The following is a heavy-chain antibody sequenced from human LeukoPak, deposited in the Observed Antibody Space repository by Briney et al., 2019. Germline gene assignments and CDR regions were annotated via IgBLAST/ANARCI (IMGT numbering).Heavy chain of an antibody. Sequence: GGSLRLSCAASGFTFSTYAMHWVRQAPGKGLEWVAVISYDGNNKYYADSVKGRFTFSRDNSKNTLYLQMNSLRVEDTAVYYCARDTFLIGKIATTGMGCFDYWGLGTLVTVSS. J-gene: IGHJ4*02. CDR3: ARDTFLIGKIATTGMGCFDY. CDR2: ISYDGNNK. D-gene: IGHD1-26*01. V-gene: IGHV3-30-3*01. CDR1: GFTFSTYA.